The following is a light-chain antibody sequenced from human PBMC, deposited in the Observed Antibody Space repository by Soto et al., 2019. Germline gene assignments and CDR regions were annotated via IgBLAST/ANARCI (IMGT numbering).Light chain of an antibody. CDR1: SSDVGGYNF. CDR3: CSHSSSITWM. V-gene: IGLV2-14*03. J-gene: IGLJ3*02. CDR2: EVA. Sequence: QSALTQTASGSGSPGQSITMSCTGTSSDVGGYNFVSWYQQHPGKAPKLIVHEVANRLSGVSGRFSGSKSGNTAFLTISGLQAEDEAVYYCCSHSSSITWMFGGGTQLTVL.